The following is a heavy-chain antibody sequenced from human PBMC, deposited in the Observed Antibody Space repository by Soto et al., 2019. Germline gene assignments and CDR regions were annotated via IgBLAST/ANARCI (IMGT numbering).Heavy chain of an antibody. J-gene: IGHJ4*02. D-gene: IGHD6-19*01. V-gene: IGHV4-61*01. CDR3: ARVPLRYSSSHNFDS. CDR2: IYNNETF. CDR1: GASVSSGSFY. Sequence: SETLSLTCSVSGASVSSGSFYWSWIRQPPGKGLEWIGFIYNNETFNYNPSLKGRVTLSVDTSKHQFSLKLSPVTAADTAVYYCARVPLRYSSSHNFDSWGQGALVTVSS.